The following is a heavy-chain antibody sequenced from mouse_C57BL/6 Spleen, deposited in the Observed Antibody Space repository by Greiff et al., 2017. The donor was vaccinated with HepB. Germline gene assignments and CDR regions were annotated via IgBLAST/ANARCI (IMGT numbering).Heavy chain of an antibody. D-gene: IGHD2-2*01. CDR2: ISSGGSYT. J-gene: IGHJ4*01. V-gene: IGHV5-6*01. CDR3: ARHIYYGYDNAMDY. Sequence: EVQLVESGGDLVKPGGSLKLSCAASGFTFSSYGMSWVRQTPDKRLEWVATISSGGSYTYYPDSVKGRFTISRDNAKNTLYLQMSSLKSEDTAMYYCARHIYYGYDNAMDYWGQGTSVTVSS. CDR1: GFTFSSYG.